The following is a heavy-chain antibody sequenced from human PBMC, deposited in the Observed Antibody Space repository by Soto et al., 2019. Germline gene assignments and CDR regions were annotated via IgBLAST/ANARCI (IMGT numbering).Heavy chain of an antibody. D-gene: IGHD3-10*01. CDR3: AGGAYYYGSGSYPGDYYYYGMDV. V-gene: IGHV1-69*13. CDR2: IIPIFGTA. J-gene: IGHJ6*02. CDR1: GGTFSSYA. Sequence: ASVKVSCKASGGTFSSYAISWVRQAPGQGLEWMGGIIPIFGTANYAQKFQGRVTITADESTSTAYMELSSLRSEDTAVYYCAGGAYYYGSGSYPGDYYYYGMDVWGQGTTVTVFS.